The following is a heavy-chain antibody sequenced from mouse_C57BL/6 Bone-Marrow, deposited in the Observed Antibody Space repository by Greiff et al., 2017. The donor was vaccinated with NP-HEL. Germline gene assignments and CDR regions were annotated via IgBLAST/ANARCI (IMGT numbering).Heavy chain of an antibody. V-gene: IGHV1-55*01. CDR3: ARGRRWLLFLAWFAY. J-gene: IGHJ3*01. CDR2: IYPGSGST. D-gene: IGHD2-3*01. Sequence: QVQLQQPGAELVKPGASVKMSCKASGYTFTSYWITWVKQRPGQGLEWIGDIYPGSGSTNYNEKFKSKATLTVDTSSSTAYMQLSSLTSEDSAVYYCARGRRWLLFLAWFAYWGQGTLVTVSA. CDR1: GYTFTSYW.